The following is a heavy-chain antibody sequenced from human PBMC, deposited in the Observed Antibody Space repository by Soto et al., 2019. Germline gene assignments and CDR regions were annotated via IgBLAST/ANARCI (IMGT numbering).Heavy chain of an antibody. J-gene: IGHJ5*02. CDR3: AREGPVYSSSRENWFDP. CDR1: GGSFSGYY. Sequence: SETLSLTCAVYGGSFSGYYWSWIRQPPGKGLEWIGEINHSGSTNYNPSLKSRVTISVDTSKNQFSLKLSSVTAADTAVYYCAREGPVYSSSRENWFDPWGQGTLVTVSS. V-gene: IGHV4-34*01. D-gene: IGHD6-13*01. CDR2: INHSGST.